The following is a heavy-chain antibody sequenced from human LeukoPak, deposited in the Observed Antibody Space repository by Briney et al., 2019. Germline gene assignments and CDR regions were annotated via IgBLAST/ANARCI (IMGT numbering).Heavy chain of an antibody. CDR3: ARGMVRGDPDY. CDR1: RFTFSYYW. J-gene: IGHJ4*02. D-gene: IGHD3-10*01. CDR2: IKQDGSEK. V-gene: IGHV3-7*01. Sequence: GGSLRLSCAASRFTFSYYWMSWVRQAPGKGLEWVANIKQDGSEKYYVDSVKGRFTISRDNAKNSLYLQMNSLRAEDSAVYYCARGMVRGDPDYWGQGTLVTVSS.